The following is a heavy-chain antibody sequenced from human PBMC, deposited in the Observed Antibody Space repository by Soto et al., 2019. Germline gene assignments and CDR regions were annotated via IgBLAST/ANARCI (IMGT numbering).Heavy chain of an antibody. J-gene: IGHJ5*02. CDR1: GFTVSSNH. CDR2: IYSGGST. CDR3: EDPGEQHRS. V-gene: IGHV3-66*01. Sequence: EVQLVESGGGLVQPGGSLRLSCAASGFTVSSNHMSWVRQAPGKGLEWVSLIYSGGSTYYADSVKGRFTFSRDNSKNTVNLKMNSLRAEDTAVYYCEDPGEQHRSWGQETLVTVS. D-gene: IGHD3-16*01.